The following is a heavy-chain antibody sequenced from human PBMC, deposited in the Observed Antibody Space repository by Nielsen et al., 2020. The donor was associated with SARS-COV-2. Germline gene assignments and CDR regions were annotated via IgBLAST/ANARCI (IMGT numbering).Heavy chain of an antibody. D-gene: IGHD5-24*01. Sequence: GGSLRLSCAASGFTFNIYAMAWVRRAPGKGLEWVSAISGSGGSTYYADSVKGRFTISRDNSKNTLYLQINSLRAEDTAVYYCAKDRGRKSEMATIFDYWGQGTLVTVSS. J-gene: IGHJ4*02. V-gene: IGHV3-23*01. CDR2: ISGSGGST. CDR1: GFTFNIYA. CDR3: AKDRGRKSEMATIFDY.